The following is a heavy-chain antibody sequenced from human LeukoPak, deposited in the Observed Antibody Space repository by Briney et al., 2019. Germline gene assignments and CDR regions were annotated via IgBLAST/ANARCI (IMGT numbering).Heavy chain of an antibody. J-gene: IGHJ4*02. V-gene: IGHV3-7*01. CDR2: IKQDGSEK. CDR1: GFTFSSYA. D-gene: IGHD3-16*01. Sequence: GGSLRLSCAASGFTFSSYAMTWVRQAPGKGLEGGANIKQDGSEKYYVDSVKGRFTISRDNAKNSLYLQMNSLRAEDTAVYYCARVNGWRGGVPNYWGQGTLVTVSS. CDR3: ARVNGWRGGVPNY.